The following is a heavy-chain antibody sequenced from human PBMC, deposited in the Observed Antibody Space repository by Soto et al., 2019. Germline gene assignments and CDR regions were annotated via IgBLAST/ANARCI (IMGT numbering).Heavy chain of an antibody. CDR3: ARSLIEVVPAATYYYYSNAMDV. D-gene: IGHD2-2*01. CDR2: IYFSGNT. Sequence: SETLSLTCSVSGGSISSSHYYWGWIRQPPGKGLEWIGSIYFSGNTYYNPSLKSRVTISVDTSKNQVSLKVSSVTAADTAVYYCARSLIEVVPAATYYYYSNAMDVWGQGTTVTVSS. CDR1: GGSISSSHYY. J-gene: IGHJ6*02. V-gene: IGHV4-39*01.